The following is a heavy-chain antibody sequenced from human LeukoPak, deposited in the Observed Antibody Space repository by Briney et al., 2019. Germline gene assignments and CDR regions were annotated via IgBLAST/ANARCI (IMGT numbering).Heavy chain of an antibody. Sequence: GGSLRLSCAASGFTFSSYAMHWVRQAPGKGLEWVAVISYDGSNKYYADSVKGRFTISRDNSKNTLYLQMNSLRAEDTAVYYCAKDEGFYGLFDYWGQGTLVTVSS. CDR3: AKDEGFYGLFDY. V-gene: IGHV3-30*04. J-gene: IGHJ4*02. CDR1: GFTFSSYA. CDR2: ISYDGSNK. D-gene: IGHD3-3*01.